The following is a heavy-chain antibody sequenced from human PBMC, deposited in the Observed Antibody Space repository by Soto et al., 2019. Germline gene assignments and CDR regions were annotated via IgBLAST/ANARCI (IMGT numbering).Heavy chain of an antibody. Sequence: ASGKVSCKAPGDTFTSYDLNWVRQAPGQGLEWMGVINPHGGSTKYAQKFQGRITMTRDTSRSTVYMELSSLRSDDTAIYYCARSSGGNFGIIIEGSNWFDPWGQGTLVTVSS. J-gene: IGHJ5*02. D-gene: IGHD3-3*01. V-gene: IGHV1-46*01. CDR1: GDTFTSYD. CDR2: INPHGGST. CDR3: ARSSGGNFGIIIEGSNWFDP.